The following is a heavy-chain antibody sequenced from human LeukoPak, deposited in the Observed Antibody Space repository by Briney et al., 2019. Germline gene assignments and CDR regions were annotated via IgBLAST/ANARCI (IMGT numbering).Heavy chain of an antibody. V-gene: IGHV3-21*01. Sequence: GGSLRLSCAASGFTFSSYSMNWVRQAPGKGLEWVSSISSSSSYIYYADSVKGRFTISRDNSDNTAHLQMNSLRAEDTALYYCARDLYCSGSTCYRAFDIWGQGTTVTVSS. J-gene: IGHJ3*02. D-gene: IGHD2-15*01. CDR1: GFTFSSYS. CDR2: ISSSSSYI. CDR3: ARDLYCSGSTCYRAFDI.